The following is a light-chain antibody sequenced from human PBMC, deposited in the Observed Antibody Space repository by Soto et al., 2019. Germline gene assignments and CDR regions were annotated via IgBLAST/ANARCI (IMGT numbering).Light chain of an antibody. CDR1: QSVGTF. CDR2: DAS. Sequence: EIVLTQSPATLSFSPGERATLSCRASQSVGTFFAWYQQKPGQAPRLLIYDASNRATGIPDRFSGSASGADFTLSIARLEPEDFAMYYCQQYGSTPLTFGGGTKVDIK. V-gene: IGKV3-11*01. J-gene: IGKJ4*01. CDR3: QQYGSTPLT.